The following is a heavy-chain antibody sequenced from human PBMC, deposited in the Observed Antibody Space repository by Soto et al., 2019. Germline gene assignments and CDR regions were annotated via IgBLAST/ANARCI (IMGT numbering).Heavy chain of an antibody. V-gene: IGHV4-39*01. CDR2: IYYSGST. D-gene: IGHD3-9*01. Sequence: SETLSLTCTVSGGSISSSSYYWGWIRQPPGKGLEWIGSIYYSGSTYYNPSLKSRVTISVDTSKNQFSLKLSSVTAADTAVYYCARQPRILNGYSGLFDYWGQGTLVTVSS. CDR3: ARQPRILNGYSGLFDY. J-gene: IGHJ4*02. CDR1: GGSISSSSYY.